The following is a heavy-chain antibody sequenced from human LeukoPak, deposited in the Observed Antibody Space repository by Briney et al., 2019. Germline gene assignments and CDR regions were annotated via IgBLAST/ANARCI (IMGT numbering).Heavy chain of an antibody. J-gene: IGHJ4*02. CDR2: ISSRSSDI. V-gene: IGHV3-21*01. D-gene: IGHD3-9*01. CDR3: ARALYYDILTGYQTHTYYFDY. Sequence: GGTLRLSCTASRVTFSGYTMNWVRQAPGKGLEWVSSISSRSSDIYYADSVKGRFTITRDNARNALYLQMRSPRAEDTGVYYCARALYYDILTGYQTHTYYFDYWAREPWSPSPQ. CDR1: RVTFSGYT.